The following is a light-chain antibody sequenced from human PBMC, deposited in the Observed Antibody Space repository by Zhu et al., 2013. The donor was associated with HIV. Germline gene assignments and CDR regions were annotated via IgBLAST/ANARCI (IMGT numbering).Light chain of an antibody. V-gene: IGKV1-39*01. CDR2: AAS. J-gene: IGKJ2*01. CDR3: HQSYSWHWT. Sequence: DIQMTQSPPSLSASVGDTVTITCRASQDITTYLNWSQQKPGKAPRFLIYAASLLQSGVPQGLGAVGLGQISLSPSVICNLKILEPTTVHQSYSWHWTFGQGTKLEI. CDR1: QDITTY.